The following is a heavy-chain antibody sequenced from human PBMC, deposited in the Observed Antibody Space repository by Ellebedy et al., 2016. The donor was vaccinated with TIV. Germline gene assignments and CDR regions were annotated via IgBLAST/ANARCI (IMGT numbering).Heavy chain of an antibody. J-gene: IGHJ4*02. V-gene: IGHV3-30*18. CDR3: AKDTSGELLDFDY. D-gene: IGHD3-10*01. CDR2: ISYDGSNK. Sequence: GESLKISCAASGFTFSSYGMHWVRQAPGKGLEWVAVISYDGSNKYYADSVKGRFTISRDNSKNTLYLQMNSLRAEDTAVYYCAKDTSGELLDFDYWGQGTLVTVSS. CDR1: GFTFSSYG.